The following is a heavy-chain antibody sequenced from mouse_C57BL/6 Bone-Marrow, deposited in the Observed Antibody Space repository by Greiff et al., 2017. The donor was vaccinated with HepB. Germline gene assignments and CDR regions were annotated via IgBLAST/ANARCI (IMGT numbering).Heavy chain of an antibody. D-gene: IGHD1-1*01. CDR2: IYPGGGYT. V-gene: IGHV1-63*01. CDR3: AYGHWYFDV. J-gene: IGHJ1*03. Sequence: QVQLKESGAELVRPGTSVKMSCKASGYTFTNYWIGWAKQRPGHGLEWIGDIYPGGGYTNYNEKFKGKATLTADKSSSTAYMQFSSLTSEDSAIYYCAYGHWYFDVWGTGTTVTVSS. CDR1: GYTFTNYW.